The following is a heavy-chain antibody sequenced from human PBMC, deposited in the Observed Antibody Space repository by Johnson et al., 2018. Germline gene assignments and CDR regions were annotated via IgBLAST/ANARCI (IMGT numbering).Heavy chain of an antibody. Sequence: QVQLQESGPGLVKPSETLSLTCTVSGDSISSYYWSWIRQPPGKGLEWIAFIYYNGDTSYNPSLKSRVTISLDTSKNHFSLKLSSVTAADTAVYYCAREGSAFDIWGQGTMVTVSS. CDR2: IYYNGDT. CDR1: GDSISSYY. J-gene: IGHJ3*02. V-gene: IGHV4-59*01. D-gene: IGHD1-26*01. CDR3: AREGSAFDI.